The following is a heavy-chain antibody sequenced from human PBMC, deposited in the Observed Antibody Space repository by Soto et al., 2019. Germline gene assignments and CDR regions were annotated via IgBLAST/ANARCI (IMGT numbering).Heavy chain of an antibody. CDR2: IKNKANRYTT. Sequence: EVQLVESGGGLVQPEGSLRLSCAASGFTFSDHYMDWVRQAPGKGLEWVGRIKNKANRYTTEYAAPVKGRFTISRDDSKNSVFLQMNRLKTDDTAVYYCTRVRLGRSRSSDYWGQGIRVTVSS. CDR1: GFTFSDHY. J-gene: IGHJ4*02. V-gene: IGHV3-72*01. CDR3: TRVRLGRSRSSDY. D-gene: IGHD6-19*01.